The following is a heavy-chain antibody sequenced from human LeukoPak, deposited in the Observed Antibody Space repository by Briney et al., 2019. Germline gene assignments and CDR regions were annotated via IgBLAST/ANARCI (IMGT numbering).Heavy chain of an antibody. Sequence: ASVKVSCKASGYTFTGYYMHWVRQAPGQGLEWMGWINPNSGGTNYAQKFQGRVTMTRDTSLSTAYMELTRLRSDDTAVYYCVRRYYYGSGSSAYGFDIWGQGTMVTVSS. D-gene: IGHD3-10*01. CDR1: GYTFTGYY. CDR3: VRRYYYGSGSSAYGFDI. V-gene: IGHV1-2*02. CDR2: INPNSGGT. J-gene: IGHJ3*02.